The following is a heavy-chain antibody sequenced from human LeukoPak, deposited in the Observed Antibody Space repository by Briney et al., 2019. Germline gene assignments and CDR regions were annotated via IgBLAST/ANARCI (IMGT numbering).Heavy chain of an antibody. CDR1: GGSISSYY. CDR2: IYTSGST. V-gene: IGHV4-4*07. J-gene: IGHJ3*02. Sequence: PSETLSLTCTVSGGSISSYYWSWIRQPAGKGLEWIGRIYTSGSTNYNPSLKSRVTMSVDTSKNQFSLKLSSVTAADTAVYYCARDSSSYYVRAFDIWGQGTMVTVSS. D-gene: IGHD6-13*01. CDR3: ARDSSSYYVRAFDI.